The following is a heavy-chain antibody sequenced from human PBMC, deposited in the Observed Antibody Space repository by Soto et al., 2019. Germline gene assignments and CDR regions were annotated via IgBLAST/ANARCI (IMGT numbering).Heavy chain of an antibody. D-gene: IGHD3-9*01. CDR2: TYFRSKWVF. Sequence: SQPLSLTCAISGDRVSSDSAACNWIRQSPSIGLEWLGRTYFRSKWVFDYSGSMKGRVTVSPDTAKNQFSLHLNSVTPEDTAVYYCVREELTRRFDYWGQGSLVTVSS. CDR1: GDRVSSDSAA. CDR3: VREELTRRFDY. J-gene: IGHJ4*01. V-gene: IGHV6-1*01.